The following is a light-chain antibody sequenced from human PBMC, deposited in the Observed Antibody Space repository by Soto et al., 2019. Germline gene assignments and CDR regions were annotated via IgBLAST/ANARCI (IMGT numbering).Light chain of an antibody. CDR1: QSLLHSDGYTY. CDR3: MQALQTPYT. V-gene: IGKV2-28*01. J-gene: IGKJ2*01. Sequence: DIVMTQSPLSLPVTPGEPASISCRSSQSLLHSDGYTYMDWYLQKPGQSPQVLIYLTFNRASGVPDRFSGSGLGTDFTLKISRVEAEDAGVYYCMQALQTPYTFGQGTKLEIK. CDR2: LTF.